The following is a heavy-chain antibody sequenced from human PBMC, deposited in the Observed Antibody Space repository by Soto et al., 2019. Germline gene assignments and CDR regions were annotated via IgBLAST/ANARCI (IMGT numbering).Heavy chain of an antibody. CDR1: GVSFNSDYYY. D-gene: IGHD6-13*01. V-gene: IGHV4-61*01. Sequence: PSKPLLPTCTVFGVSFNSDYYYGTGIWHPTGKGRMWIRYLYSSGTTNYTPSHASRLAMSVNTSSTQFSLRLSSVTAEDAAVFYCAREFSSSPEAFDYWGQGALVTVSS. CDR2: LYSSGTT. CDR3: AREFSSSPEAFDY. J-gene: IGHJ4*02.